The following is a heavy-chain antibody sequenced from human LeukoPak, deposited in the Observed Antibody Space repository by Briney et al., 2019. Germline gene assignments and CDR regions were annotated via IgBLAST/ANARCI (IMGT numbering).Heavy chain of an antibody. CDR2: IYYSGST. CDR3: ARGGLAGGFDI. D-gene: IGHD6-19*01. J-gene: IGHJ3*02. V-gene: IGHV4-59*01. CDR1: GGSISSYY. Sequence: PSETLSLTCTVSGGSISSYYWSWIRQPPGKGLEWIGYIYYSGSTIYNPSLKSRVTISVDTSKVKFSLKLTSVTAADTAVYYCARGGLAGGFDIWGQGTMVTVSS.